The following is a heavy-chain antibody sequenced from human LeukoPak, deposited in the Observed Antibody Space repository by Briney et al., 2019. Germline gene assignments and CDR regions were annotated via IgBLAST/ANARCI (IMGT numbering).Heavy chain of an antibody. D-gene: IGHD3-9*01. CDR2: IKQDGSEK. J-gene: IGHJ3*02. CDR3: ARVERYFDWSMGAFDI. CDR1: GFTFSSYW. Sequence: GGPLRLSCAASGFTFSSYWMSWVRQAPGKGLEWVANIKQDGSEKYYVDSVKGRFTISRDNAKNSLYLQMNSLRAEDTAVYYCARVERYFDWSMGAFDIWGQGTMVTVSS. V-gene: IGHV3-7*03.